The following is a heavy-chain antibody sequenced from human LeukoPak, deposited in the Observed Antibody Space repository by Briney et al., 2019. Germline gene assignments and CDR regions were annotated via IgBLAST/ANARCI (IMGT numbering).Heavy chain of an antibody. CDR1: GFTFSSYG. V-gene: IGHV3-7*01. D-gene: IGHD6-19*01. Sequence: AGGSLRLSCAASGFTFSSYGMNWVRQAPGKGLERVAHMNQDGSAIYSVDSVKGRFTISRDNDKNSLYLQMNGLTVADTAVYYCARTVPGYPDDYFDYWGQGTLVTVSS. CDR2: MNQDGSAI. CDR3: ARTVPGYPDDYFDY. J-gene: IGHJ4*02.